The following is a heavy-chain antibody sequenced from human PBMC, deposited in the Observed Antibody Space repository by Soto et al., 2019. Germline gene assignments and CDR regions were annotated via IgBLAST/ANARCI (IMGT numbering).Heavy chain of an antibody. CDR3: ARSGYYRTYYYYYGMDV. CDR1: GGSISSSNW. J-gene: IGHJ6*02. CDR2: IYHSGST. V-gene: IGHV4-4*02. D-gene: IGHD3-22*01. Sequence: NPSETLSLTCAVSGGSISSSNWWSWVRQPPGKGLEWIGEIYHSGSTNYNPSLKSRVTISVDKSKNQFSLKLSSVTAADTAVYYCARSGYYRTYYYYYGMDVWGQGTTVTVSS.